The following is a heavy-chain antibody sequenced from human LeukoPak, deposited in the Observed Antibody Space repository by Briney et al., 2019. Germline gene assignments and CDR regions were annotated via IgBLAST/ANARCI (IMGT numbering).Heavy chain of an antibody. CDR3: AREWGRIAVAGGPGY. CDR1: RFTFSNYG. D-gene: IGHD6-19*01. J-gene: IGHJ4*02. Sequence: PGGSLRLSCEVSRFTFSNYGMHWVRQAPGKGLEWLALIWYDGRTKFHADSVKGRFTISRDNSANTLYLQMSSLRVEDTAVYYCAREWGRIAVAGGPGYWGQGARVTVSS. CDR2: IWYDGRTK. V-gene: IGHV3-33*01.